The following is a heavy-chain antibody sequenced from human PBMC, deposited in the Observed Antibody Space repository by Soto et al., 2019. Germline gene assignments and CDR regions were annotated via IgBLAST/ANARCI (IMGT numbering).Heavy chain of an antibody. V-gene: IGHV1-69*06. D-gene: IGHD3-3*01. Sequence: SVKVSCKASGGTFSSYAISWVRQAPGQGLEWMGGIIPIFGTANHAQKFQGRVTITADKSTSTAYMELSSLRSEDTAVYYCARMGGTIFGVVISYYYYYGMGVWGPGTTVTVSS. CDR1: GGTFSSYA. CDR2: IIPIFGTA. CDR3: ARMGGTIFGVVISYYYYYGMGV. J-gene: IGHJ6*02.